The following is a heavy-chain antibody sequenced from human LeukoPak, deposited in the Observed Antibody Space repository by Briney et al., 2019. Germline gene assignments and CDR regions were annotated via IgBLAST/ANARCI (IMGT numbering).Heavy chain of an antibody. V-gene: IGHV4-34*01. CDR3: AKRGGFGVARPPQYYFDY. D-gene: IGHD3-3*01. Sequence: KTSETVSLTCAVYGGSFSSYYWSWIRQPPGKGLEWIGEINHSGSTNYNPSLKSRVTISVDTSKNQFSLKLSSVTAADTAVYYCAKRGGFGVARPPQYYFDYWGQGTLVTVSS. CDR1: GGSFSSYY. J-gene: IGHJ4*02. CDR2: INHSGST.